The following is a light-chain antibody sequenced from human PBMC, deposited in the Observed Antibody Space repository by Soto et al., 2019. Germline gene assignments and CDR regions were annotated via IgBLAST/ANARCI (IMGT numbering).Light chain of an antibody. Sequence: EIVLTQSPCTLSLSTGERATLSCRASQTVIRNYLAWHQQKPGQAPRLLVYGASSRATGIPNRFSGSGSGTDFTLTISRLEPEDFAVYYCQQYISSRRTFGQGSKVDIK. CDR2: GAS. J-gene: IGKJ1*01. CDR3: QQYISSRRT. CDR1: QTVIRNY. V-gene: IGKV3-20*01.